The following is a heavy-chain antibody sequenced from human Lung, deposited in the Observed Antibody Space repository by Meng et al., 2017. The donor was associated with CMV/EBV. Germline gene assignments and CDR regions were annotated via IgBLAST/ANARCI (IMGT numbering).Heavy chain of an antibody. D-gene: IGHD2-2*01. CDR3: ARTPVRFCNTHMCYAFDY. CDR2: LYPDGST. CDR1: SDSITNYF. V-gene: IGHV4-4*07. Sequence: EHLQGPGPRLVKPSETLSVTCIVSSDSITNYFWSWVRQPAGKGLEWIGRLYPDGSTDYNPSLSSRLTLSLDTSKIRFSLKLRSVTAADTAIYYCARTPVRFCNTHMCYAFDYWGQGALVTVSS. J-gene: IGHJ4*02.